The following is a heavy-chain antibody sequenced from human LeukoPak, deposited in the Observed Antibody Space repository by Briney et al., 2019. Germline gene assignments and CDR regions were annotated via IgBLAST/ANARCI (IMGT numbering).Heavy chain of an antibody. J-gene: IGHJ4*02. CDR1: AYTFTSYD. CDR3: ARGPEFSKYVDY. CDR2: MNPNSGNT. D-gene: IGHD4-11*01. Sequence: ASVKVSCKASAYTFTSYDINWVRQATGQGLEWMGWMNPNSGNTGYAQKFQGRVTITRDTSISTAYMELSSLTSEDAAVYFCARGPEFSKYVDYWGQGTLVTVSS. V-gene: IGHV1-8*03.